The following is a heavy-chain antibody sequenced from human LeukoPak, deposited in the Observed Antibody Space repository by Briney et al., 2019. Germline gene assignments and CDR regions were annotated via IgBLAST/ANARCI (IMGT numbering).Heavy chain of an antibody. CDR3: AKESGKFDY. V-gene: IGHV3-43*02. CDR2: ISADGGST. CDR1: GINFADYA. J-gene: IGHJ4*02. Sequence: GGSLRLSCVVSGINFADYAMHWVRQPPGKGLEWVSLISADGGSTFSADSVKGRFSISRDNSKNSLYLQMNSLRSEDTAMYYCAKESGKFDYWGQGTLVAVPS.